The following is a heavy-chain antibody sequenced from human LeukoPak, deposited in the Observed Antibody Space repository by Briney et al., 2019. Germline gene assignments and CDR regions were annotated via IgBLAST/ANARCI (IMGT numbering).Heavy chain of an antibody. D-gene: IGHD3-3*01. Sequence: SETLSLTCTVSGGSISSYYWSWIRQPPGKGLEWIGYIYYSGSTNYNPSLKNRVTISVDTSKNQFSLKLSSVTAADTAVYYCAREDLWGDYYYMDVWGKGTTVTVSS. CDR2: IYYSGST. V-gene: IGHV4-59*12. J-gene: IGHJ6*03. CDR1: GGSISSYY. CDR3: AREDLWGDYYYMDV.